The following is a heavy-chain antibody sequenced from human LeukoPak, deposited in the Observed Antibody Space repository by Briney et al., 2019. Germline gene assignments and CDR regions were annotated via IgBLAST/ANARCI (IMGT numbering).Heavy chain of an antibody. Sequence: SETLSLTCTVSGGSISSSSYYWGWIRQPPGKGLEWIGSIYYSGSTYYNPSLKSRVTISVDTSKNQFSLKLSSVTAADTAVYYCARMVVVVAATTPDWFDPWGQGTLVTVSS. J-gene: IGHJ5*02. V-gene: IGHV4-39*07. D-gene: IGHD2-15*01. CDR1: GGSISSSSYY. CDR3: ARMVVVVAATTPDWFDP. CDR2: IYYSGST.